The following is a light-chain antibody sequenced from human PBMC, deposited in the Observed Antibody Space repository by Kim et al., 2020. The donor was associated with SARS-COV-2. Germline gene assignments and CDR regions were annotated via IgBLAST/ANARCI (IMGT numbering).Light chain of an antibody. CDR3: SSYTSSSTLVV. V-gene: IGLV2-14*03. J-gene: IGLJ2*01. Sequence: QSITISCTGTNRDVGGYNYVSWYQQHPGKAPNLMIYDVSNRPSGVSNLFSGSKSGNTASLTISGLQAEDEADYYCSSYTSSSTLVVFGGGTQLTVL. CDR2: DVS. CDR1: NRDVGGYNY.